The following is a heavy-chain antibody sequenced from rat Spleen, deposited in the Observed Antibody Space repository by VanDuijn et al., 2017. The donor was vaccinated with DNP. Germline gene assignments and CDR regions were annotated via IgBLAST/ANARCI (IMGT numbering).Heavy chain of an antibody. Sequence: EVKLVESGGGLVQPGKSLKLSCAASGFNFNDHWMGWVRPAPGKGLEWVASFTNSGDSSYYSDSVKGRFSISRDNAKNTLNLQVNSLRSEDTATYYCTSNPHIRTAAPFDYWGQGVMVTVSS. CDR1: GFNFNDHW. CDR2: FTNSGDSS. J-gene: IGHJ2*01. V-gene: IGHV5-31*01. D-gene: IGHD3-8*01. CDR3: TSNPHIRTAAPFDY.